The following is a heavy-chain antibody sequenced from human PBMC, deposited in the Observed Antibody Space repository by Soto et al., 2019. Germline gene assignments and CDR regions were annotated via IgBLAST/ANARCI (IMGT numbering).Heavy chain of an antibody. CDR1: GFTFSSYG. J-gene: IGHJ6*02. CDR2: IWYDGSNK. V-gene: IGHV3-33*01. Sequence: QVQLVESGGGVVQPGRSLRLSCAASGFTFSSYGMHWVRQAPGKGLEWVAVIWYDGSNKYYADSVKGRFTISRDNSKNTLYLQMNSLRAEDTAVYCCARDGSGRPRYYYYYGMDVWGQGTTVTVSS. D-gene: IGHD6-19*01. CDR3: ARDGSGRPRYYYYYGMDV.